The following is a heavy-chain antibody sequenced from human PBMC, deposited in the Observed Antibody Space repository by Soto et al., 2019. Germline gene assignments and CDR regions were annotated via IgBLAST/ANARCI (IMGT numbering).Heavy chain of an antibody. CDR2: VYFSGST. Sequence: SETLSLTCSVSGDSVSSGDYYWSWIRQPPGKGLEWIGHVYFSGSTNYIPSLKSRLTMSVDTAKNQFSLKLNSVTAADTAVYYRARITVDTYMIYWSDHWGQGTQVTVSS. J-gene: IGHJ5*02. D-gene: IGHD3-16*01. CDR1: GDSVSSGDYY. CDR3: ARITVDTYMIYWSDH. V-gene: IGHV4-61*08.